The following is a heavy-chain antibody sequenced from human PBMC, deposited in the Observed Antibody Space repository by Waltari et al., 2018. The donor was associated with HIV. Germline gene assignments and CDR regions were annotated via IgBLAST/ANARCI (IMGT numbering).Heavy chain of an antibody. V-gene: IGHV4-61*01. CDR1: GGSVSSKTYY. D-gene: IGHD5-12*01. J-gene: IGHJ3*02. CDR2: IYHSAST. Sequence: QVQLQESGPGLVKPSETLSLTCTVSGGSVSSKTYYWSWFRQPPGKGLEGIGYIYHSASTNHVPYLKSRVNISVDTSKSQFSLRRTSVTAADTAVYYCARGGDGYNLAHAFDIWGQGTMVTVSS. CDR3: ARGGDGYNLAHAFDI.